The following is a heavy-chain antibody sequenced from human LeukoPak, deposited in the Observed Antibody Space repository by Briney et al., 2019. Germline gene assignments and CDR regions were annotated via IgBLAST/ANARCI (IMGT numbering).Heavy chain of an antibody. V-gene: IGHV3-48*01. CDR3: ARDARTMVRGVINY. CDR2: ISSSSSTI. Sequence: GGSLRLSCAASGFTFSSYSMNWVRQAPGKGLEWVSYISSSSSTIYYADSVKGRSTISRDNAKNSLYLQMNSLRAEDTAVYYCARDARTMVRGVINYWGQGTLVTVSS. J-gene: IGHJ4*02. CDR1: GFTFSSYS. D-gene: IGHD3-10*01.